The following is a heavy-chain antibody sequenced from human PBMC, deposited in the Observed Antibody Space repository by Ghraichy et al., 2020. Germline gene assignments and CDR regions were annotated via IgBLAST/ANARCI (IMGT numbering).Heavy chain of an antibody. D-gene: IGHD3-3*01. Sequence: SQTLSLTCTVSGGSISYSNYYWGWIRQPPGKGLEWIGSIYYSGNTYHNPSLKSRVIISLNTSKNQFLLKLRSVTAADTALYYCARHLDFWSGYYIDYWGQGTLVTVSS. J-gene: IGHJ4*02. CDR3: ARHLDFWSGYYIDY. CDR2: IYYSGNT. V-gene: IGHV4-39*01. CDR1: GGSISYSNYY.